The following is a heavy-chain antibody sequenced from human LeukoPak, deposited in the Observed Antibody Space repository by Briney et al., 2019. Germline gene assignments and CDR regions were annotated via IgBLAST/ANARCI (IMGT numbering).Heavy chain of an antibody. CDR3: ARSNWSGAFDI. CDR1: GGTFSSYA. D-gene: IGHD1-1*01. Sequence: SVKVSCKASGGTFSSYAISWVRQAPGQGLEWMGRIIPILGIANYAQKFQGRVTITADKSTSTAYMELSSLRSEDTAVYYCARSNWSGAFDIWGQGTMVTVSS. J-gene: IGHJ3*02. CDR2: IIPILGIA. V-gene: IGHV1-69*04.